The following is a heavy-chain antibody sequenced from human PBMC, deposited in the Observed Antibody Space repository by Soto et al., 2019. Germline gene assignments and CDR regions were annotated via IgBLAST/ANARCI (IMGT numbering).Heavy chain of an antibody. Sequence: QVQLQQWGAGLLKPSETLSLTCAVYGGSFSGYSWTWIRQPPGKALEWIGQINHSGSTNYNPSLKSRVTISVATPKNQFSLELASVTAADTAVYYCARGLFSEDSYSGGWYVFDYWGQGTLVTVSS. CDR3: ARGLFSEDSYSGGWYVFDY. J-gene: IGHJ4*02. CDR1: GGSFSGYS. CDR2: INHSGST. D-gene: IGHD3-10*01. V-gene: IGHV4-34*02.